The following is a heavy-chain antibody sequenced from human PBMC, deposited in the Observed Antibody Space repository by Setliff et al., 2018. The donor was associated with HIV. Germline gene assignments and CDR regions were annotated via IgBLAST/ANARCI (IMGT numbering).Heavy chain of an antibody. J-gene: IGHJ6*02. V-gene: IGHV1-69*13. D-gene: IGHD6-19*01. CDR2: IIPAFGTA. CDR3: ARGEGSGWDTLEENYYNLDV. CDR1: GGTFSASG. Sequence: SVKVSCKASGGTFSASGFSWVRQAPGQGLEWMGGIIPAFGTADYAQKFQGRVTITADASTSTAYMELISLRSEDTAVYYCARGEGSGWDTLEENYYNLDVWGPGTTVTVSS.